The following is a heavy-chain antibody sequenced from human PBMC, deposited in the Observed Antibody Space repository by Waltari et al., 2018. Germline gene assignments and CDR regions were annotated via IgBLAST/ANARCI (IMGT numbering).Heavy chain of an antibody. Sequence: QVQLVQSGAEVKKPGASVKVSCKTSGYTFTGYYMYWVRQAPGQGLEWMGWINPYSGGTAYAQKFQGRVTMTEDTSTDTAYMELSSLRSEDTAVYYCATSGIAVAGTLFDLWGRGTLVTVSS. CDR2: INPYSGGT. CDR1: GYTFTGYY. D-gene: IGHD6-19*01. V-gene: IGHV1-2*02. CDR3: ATSGIAVAGTLFDL. J-gene: IGHJ2*01.